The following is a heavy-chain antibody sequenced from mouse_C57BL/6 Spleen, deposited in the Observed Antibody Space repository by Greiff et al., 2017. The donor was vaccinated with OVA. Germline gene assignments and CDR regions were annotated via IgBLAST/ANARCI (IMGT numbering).Heavy chain of an antibody. CDR1: GYTFTSYW. Sequence: QVQLQQPGAELVRPGTSVKLSCKASGYTFTSYWMHWVKQRPGQGLEWIGVIDPSDSYTNYNQKFKGKATLTVDTSSSTAYMQLSSLTSEDSAVYYCARPPYYYGSSPSFDYWGQVTTLTVSS. CDR3: ARPPYYYGSSPSFDY. CDR2: IDPSDSYT. J-gene: IGHJ2*01. V-gene: IGHV1-59*01. D-gene: IGHD1-1*01.